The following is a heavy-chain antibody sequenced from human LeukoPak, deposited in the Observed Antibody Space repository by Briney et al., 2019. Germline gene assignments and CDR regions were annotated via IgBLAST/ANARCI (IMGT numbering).Heavy chain of an antibody. CDR1: GFTFSSYE. Sequence: GGSLRLSCAASGFTFSSYEMNWVRQAPGKGLEWVSYISSSGSTIYYADSVKGRFTISRDNAKNSLYLQMNSLRAEDTAVYYCATFQYAGNAGGSVGYWGQGTLVTVSS. CDR2: ISSSGSTI. D-gene: IGHD4-23*01. CDR3: ATFQYAGNAGGSVGY. V-gene: IGHV3-48*03. J-gene: IGHJ4*02.